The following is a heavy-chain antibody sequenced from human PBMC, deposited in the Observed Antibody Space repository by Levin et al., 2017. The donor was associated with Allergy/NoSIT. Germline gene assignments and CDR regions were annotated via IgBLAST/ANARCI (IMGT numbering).Heavy chain of an antibody. V-gene: IGHV3-21*01. J-gene: IGHJ3*02. CDR2: ISSSSTYI. Sequence: GGSLRLSCAASGFTFSGYTLNWVRQAPGKGLEWVSSISSSSTYIYYADSLKGRFTISRDDAKNSLSLQMNSLRVEDPAVFYCASDGSYDTLDIGGQGKMSTVSS. CDR3: ASDGSYDTLDI. D-gene: IGHD6-6*01. CDR1: GFTFSGYT.